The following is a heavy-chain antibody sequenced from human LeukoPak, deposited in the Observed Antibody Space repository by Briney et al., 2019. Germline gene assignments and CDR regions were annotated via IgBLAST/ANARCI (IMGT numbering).Heavy chain of an antibody. Sequence: PGGSLRLSCAASGFTFSSYAMHWVRQAPGKGLEYVSAMSSNGGSTYYANSVKGRLTISRDNSKNTLYLQMGSLRAEDMAVYYCARSEDSSGYYGLYDAFDIWGQGTMVTVSS. CDR1: GFTFSSYA. D-gene: IGHD3-22*01. V-gene: IGHV3-64*01. CDR3: ARSEDSSGYYGLYDAFDI. J-gene: IGHJ3*02. CDR2: MSSNGGST.